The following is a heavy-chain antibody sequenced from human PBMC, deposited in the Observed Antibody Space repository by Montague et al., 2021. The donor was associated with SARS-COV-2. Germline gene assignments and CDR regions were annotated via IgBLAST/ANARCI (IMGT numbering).Heavy chain of an antibody. J-gene: IGHJ4*02. V-gene: IGHV6-1*01. CDR3: ARTSASSDY. D-gene: IGHD1-26*01. CDR2: TYYMSKWYN. CDR1: GDSVSMNSAA. Sequence: CAISGDSVSMNSAACNWIRRSRSRGLEWLGRTYYMSKWYNDYAVSVKSRITINPDTPKNQISLQLNSVTPEDTAVYYCARTSASSDYWGQGTLVTVSS.